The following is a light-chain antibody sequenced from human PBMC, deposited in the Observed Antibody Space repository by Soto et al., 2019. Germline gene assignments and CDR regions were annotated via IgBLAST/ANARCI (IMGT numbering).Light chain of an antibody. Sequence: DIVMTQSPDSLAVSLGERATINCKSSQSVLYSSNNKNYLAWYQQKPGQPPKLPIYWASTREAGVPDRCSGTESGTDFTLTISSLQAEDVAVYYCQQYYSTLRTFGQGTKVEIK. J-gene: IGKJ1*01. CDR3: QQYYSTLRT. CDR1: QSVLYSSNNKNY. CDR2: WAS. V-gene: IGKV4-1*01.